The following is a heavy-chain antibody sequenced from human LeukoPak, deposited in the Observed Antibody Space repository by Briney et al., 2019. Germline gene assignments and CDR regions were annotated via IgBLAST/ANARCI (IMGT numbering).Heavy chain of an antibody. CDR2: ISSSGSTI. V-gene: IGHV3-48*04. Sequence: PGRSLRLSCAASGFTFSSYGMHWVRQAPGKGLEWVSYISSSGSTIYYADSVKGRFTISRDNAKNSLYLQMNSLRAEDTAVYYCARFRSPHATAMIVVVPAVSDYWGQGTLVTVSS. CDR1: GFTFSSYG. CDR3: ARFRSPHATAMIVVVPAVSDY. J-gene: IGHJ4*02. D-gene: IGHD2-2*01.